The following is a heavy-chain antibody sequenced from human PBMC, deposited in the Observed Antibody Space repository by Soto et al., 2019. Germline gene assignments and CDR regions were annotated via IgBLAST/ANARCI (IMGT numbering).Heavy chain of an antibody. CDR2: ISSSSSYI. CDR3: ARGRGGYFDL. Sequence: EVQLVESGGGLVKPGGSLRLSCAASGFTFSSYSMNWVRQAPGKGLEWVSSISSSSSYIYYADSVKGRFTISRDNGKNSLYLQMNSLRAEDTAVYYCARGRGGYFDLWGRGTLVTVSS. V-gene: IGHV3-21*01. J-gene: IGHJ2*01. CDR1: GFTFSSYS.